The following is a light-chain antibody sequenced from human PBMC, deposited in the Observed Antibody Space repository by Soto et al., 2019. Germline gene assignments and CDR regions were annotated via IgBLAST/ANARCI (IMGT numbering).Light chain of an antibody. Sequence: EVVFTQSPGTPSLSPGERAPLSCRASQSVSSYLAWYQQKPGQAPRLVIYGASNRATGIPDRFSGSGSGTDFTLTISRLEPEDFAVYYCQQYGSSPTFGQGTKVDIK. CDR2: GAS. CDR1: QSVSSY. V-gene: IGKV3-20*01. J-gene: IGKJ1*01. CDR3: QQYGSSPT.